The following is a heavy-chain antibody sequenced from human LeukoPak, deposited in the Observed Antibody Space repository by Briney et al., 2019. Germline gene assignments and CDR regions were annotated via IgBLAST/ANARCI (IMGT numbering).Heavy chain of an antibody. V-gene: IGHV1-69*04. CDR3: AIPGGQWLEAPYDY. D-gene: IGHD6-19*01. J-gene: IGHJ4*02. CDR2: IVPIFGVA. CDR1: GGTFSTSA. Sequence: SVKVSCKASGGTFSTSAINWVRQAPGQGLEWMGRIVPIFGVAHYSQTFLSRITITADKSTNTAYMEMSSLRSEDSAVYYCAIPGGQWLEAPYDYWGQGTLVTVSS.